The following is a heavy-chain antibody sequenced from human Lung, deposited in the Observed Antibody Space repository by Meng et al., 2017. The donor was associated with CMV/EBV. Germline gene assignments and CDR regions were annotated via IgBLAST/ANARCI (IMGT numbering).Heavy chain of an antibody. CDR3: AITYSSSWDFY. CDR2: IYYSGST. Sequence: SETLSLXXTVSGGSVSSGSYYWSWIRQPPGKGLEWIGYIYYSGSTNYNPSLKSRVTISVDTSKNQFSLKLSSVTAADTAVYYCAITYSSSWDFYWGQGTLVTVSS. V-gene: IGHV4-61*01. CDR1: GGSVSSGSYY. D-gene: IGHD6-13*01. J-gene: IGHJ4*02.